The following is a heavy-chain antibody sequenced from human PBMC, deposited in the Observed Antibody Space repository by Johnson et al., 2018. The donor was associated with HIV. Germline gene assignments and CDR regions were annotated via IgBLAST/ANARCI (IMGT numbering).Heavy chain of an antibody. D-gene: IGHD6-19*01. CDR3: ARDWLTSRAVAGTSAFDI. Sequence: QVQLVESGGGVVQPGRSLRLSCAASGFTFSSYAMHWVRQAPGKGLEWVAFIRYDGSNKYSADSVKGRFTISRDNPKHPVHREMNSLRADDTALYYCARDWLTSRAVAGTSAFDIWGQGTMVTVSS. CDR2: IRYDGSNK. V-gene: IGHV3-33*08. J-gene: IGHJ3*02. CDR1: GFTFSSYA.